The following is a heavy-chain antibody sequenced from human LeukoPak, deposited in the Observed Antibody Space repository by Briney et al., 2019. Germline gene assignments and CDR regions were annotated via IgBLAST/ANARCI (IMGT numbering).Heavy chain of an antibody. D-gene: IGHD4-23*01. CDR3: ARAGTVVYYYYYGMDV. J-gene: IGHJ6*02. V-gene: IGHV4-38-2*02. Sequence: SETLSLTCTVSGYSISSGYYWGLIRQPPGKGLEWIGSIYHSGSTYYNPSLKSRVTISVDTSKNQFSLKLSSVTAADTAVYYCARAGTVVYYYYYGMDVWGQGTTVTVSS. CDR1: GYSISSGYY. CDR2: IYHSGST.